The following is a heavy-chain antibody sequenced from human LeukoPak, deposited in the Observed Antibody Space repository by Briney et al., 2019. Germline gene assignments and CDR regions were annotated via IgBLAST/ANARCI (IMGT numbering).Heavy chain of an antibody. D-gene: IGHD3-9*01. V-gene: IGHV3-21*01. CDR1: GFTFSSYS. J-gene: IGHJ6*02. Sequence: GGSLRLSCAASGFTFSSYSTNWVRQAPGKGLEWVSSISSSSSYIYYADSVKGRFTISRDDAKNSLYLQMNSLRAEDTAVYYCARGVFWQQEHYGMDVWGQGTTVTVFS. CDR3: ARGVFWQQEHYGMDV. CDR2: ISSSSSYI.